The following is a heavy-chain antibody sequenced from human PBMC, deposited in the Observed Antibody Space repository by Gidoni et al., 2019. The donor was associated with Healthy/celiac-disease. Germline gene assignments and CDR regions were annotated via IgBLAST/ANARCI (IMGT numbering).Heavy chain of an antibody. CDR2: ISGSSGST. CDR3: AKDPFYYYDSSGYSNDAFDI. J-gene: IGHJ3*02. CDR1: GFTFSSYA. D-gene: IGHD3-22*01. Sequence: EVQLVESGGGLVQPGGSLRLSCAASGFTFSSYAMSWVRQAPGKGLEWVSAISGSSGSTYYADAVKGRFTISRDNSKNTLYLQMNSLRAEDTAVYYCAKDPFYYYDSSGYSNDAFDIWGQGTMVTVSS. V-gene: IGHV3-23*04.